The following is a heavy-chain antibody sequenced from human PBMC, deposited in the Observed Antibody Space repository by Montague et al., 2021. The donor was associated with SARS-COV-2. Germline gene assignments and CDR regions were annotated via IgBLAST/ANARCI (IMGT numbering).Heavy chain of an antibody. CDR2: IYYSGST. D-gene: IGHD3-16*01. CDR1: GGSVSSGSYY. CDR3: ARDRGGGLGGVITAYYFDY. V-gene: IGHV4-61*01. Sequence: SETLSLTCTVSGGSVSSGSYYWSWLRQPPGKGLEWIGCIYYSGSTNYNPSLKSRVTISVDTSKNQFSLKLSSVTAADTAVYYCARDRGGGLGGVITAYYFDYWGQGTLVTVSS. J-gene: IGHJ4*02.